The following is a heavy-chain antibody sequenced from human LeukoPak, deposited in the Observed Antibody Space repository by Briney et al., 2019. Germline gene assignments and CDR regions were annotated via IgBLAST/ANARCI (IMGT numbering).Heavy chain of an antibody. D-gene: IGHD1-26*01. V-gene: IGHV3-23*01. CDR2: ISGSGGST. J-gene: IGHJ4*02. CDR1: GFTFSSYA. Sequence: GGSLRLSCAASGFTFSSYAMSWVRQAPGKGLEWVSAISGSGGSTYYADSVKGRFTISRDNSKTTLYLQMNSLRAEDTAVYYCAKDQWVSGSQPDYWGQGTLVTVSS. CDR3: AKDQWVSGSQPDY.